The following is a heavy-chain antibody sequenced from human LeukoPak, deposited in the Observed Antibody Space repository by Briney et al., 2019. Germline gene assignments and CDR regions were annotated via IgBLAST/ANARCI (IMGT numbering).Heavy chain of an antibody. CDR3: ARDFCSSARCNIRWFDP. CDR2: IYSGGDT. D-gene: IGHD2-2*02. CDR1: GFTVSSNF. V-gene: IGHV3-66*02. J-gene: IGHJ5*02. Sequence: GGSLRLSCAASGFTVSSNFTSWVRQAPGKGLEWVSVIYSGGDTYYADSVKGRFTISRDNSKNTLYLQMNSLRAEDTAVYYCARDFCSSARCNIRWFDPWGQGTLVTVSS.